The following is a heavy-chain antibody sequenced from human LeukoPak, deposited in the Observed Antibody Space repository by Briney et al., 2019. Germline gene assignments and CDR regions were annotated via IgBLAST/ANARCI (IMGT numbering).Heavy chain of an antibody. V-gene: IGHV1-18*01. CDR3: ARDRIAYGGNSEADY. CDR1: GYTFTSYG. Sequence: ASVKVSCKASGYTFTSYGISWVRQAPGQGLEWMGWISAYNGNTNYAQKLQGRVTMTTDTSTSTAYMELRSLRSDDTAVYYCARDRIAYGGNSEADYWGQGTLVTVSS. CDR2: ISAYNGNT. J-gene: IGHJ4*02. D-gene: IGHD4-23*01.